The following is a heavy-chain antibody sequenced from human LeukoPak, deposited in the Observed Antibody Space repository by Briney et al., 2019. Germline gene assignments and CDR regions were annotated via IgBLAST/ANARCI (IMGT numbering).Heavy chain of an antibody. CDR3: ARAPLITFGGVIGDAFDI. Sequence: SETLSLTCAVSGYSISSGYYCGWIRPPPGKVLEGIGSIYHSGSTYYNPSLKSRVTISVDTSKNQFSLKLSSVTAADTAVYYCARAPLITFGGVIGDAFDIWGQGTMVTGSS. V-gene: IGHV4-38-2*01. D-gene: IGHD3-16*02. CDR1: GYSISSGYY. J-gene: IGHJ3*02. CDR2: IYHSGST.